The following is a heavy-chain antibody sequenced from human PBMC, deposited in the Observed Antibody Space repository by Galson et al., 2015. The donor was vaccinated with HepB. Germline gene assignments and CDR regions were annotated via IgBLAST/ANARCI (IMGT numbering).Heavy chain of an antibody. CDR2: ISYGGSNQ. CDR1: GFTFSNCG. V-gene: IGHV3-30*18. Sequence: SLRLSCAASGFTFSNCGMHWVRQSPGKGLEWVIVISYGGSNQYYADSVKGRFTISRDNSKNTLYLQMNSLRPEDTAVYFCAEDPAFGVIPAGWFDLWGQGTLVIVSS. D-gene: IGHD2-2*01. J-gene: IGHJ5*02. CDR3: AEDPAFGVIPAGWFDL.